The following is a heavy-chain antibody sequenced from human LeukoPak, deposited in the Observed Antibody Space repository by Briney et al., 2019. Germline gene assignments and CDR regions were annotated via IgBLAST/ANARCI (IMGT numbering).Heavy chain of an antibody. CDR2: IYYSGST. CDR3: AAMYYYDSSGYYYLFDY. Sequence: SETLSLXCTVSGGSISSYYWSWIRQPPGKGLEWIGYIYYSGSTNYNPSLKSRVTISVDTSKNQFSLKLSSVTAADTAVYYCAAMYYYDSSGYYYLFDYWGQGTLVTVSS. V-gene: IGHV4-59*01. D-gene: IGHD3-22*01. J-gene: IGHJ4*02. CDR1: GGSISSYY.